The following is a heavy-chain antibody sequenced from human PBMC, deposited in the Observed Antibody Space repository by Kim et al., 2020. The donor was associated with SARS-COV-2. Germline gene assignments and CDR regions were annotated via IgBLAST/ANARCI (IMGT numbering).Heavy chain of an antibody. CDR2: ISGNGVNK. D-gene: IGHD3-22*01. CDR3: AKVVVMDGYNYYYYYGMDV. CDR1: GFTFDTYA. V-gene: IGHV3-23*01. J-gene: IGHJ6*02. Sequence: GGSLRLSCVASGFTFDTYAMSWVRQAPGKGLEWVSVISGNGVNKFYADSVRGRLTVSRDISKNTLYLQMNSLRDEDTALYYCAKVVVMDGYNYYYYYGMDVWGRGTAVTVSS.